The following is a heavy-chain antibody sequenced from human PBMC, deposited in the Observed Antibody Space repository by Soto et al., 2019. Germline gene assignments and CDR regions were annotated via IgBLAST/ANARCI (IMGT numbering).Heavy chain of an antibody. CDR3: ARGSPKFDY. Sequence: QVQLVQSGAEVKKPGSSVKVSCKASGGTFSRNSFSWVRQAPGQGLEWMGRVLPILNVTHYAQKFQDRVTITPDTSTSTPSMELNRLRSEDTAVYYCARGSPKFDYWGQGTLVTVSA. CDR1: GGTFSRNS. J-gene: IGHJ4*02. V-gene: IGHV1-69*02. CDR2: VLPILNVT. D-gene: IGHD2-15*01.